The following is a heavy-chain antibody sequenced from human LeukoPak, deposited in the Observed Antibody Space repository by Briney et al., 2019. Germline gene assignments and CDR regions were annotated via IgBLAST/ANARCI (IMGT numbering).Heavy chain of an antibody. V-gene: IGHV6-1*01. J-gene: IGHJ1*01. CDR3: ARGPSYFQH. Sequence: SQTLSLTCAISGDSFSSKSTAWNWIRQSPSRGLEWLGRTYYRSKWYKYYAVSVKGRITINPDTSKNQFSLQLNSVTPEDTAVYYCARGPSYFQHWGQGTLVTVSS. CDR2: TYYRSKWYK. CDR1: GDSFSSKSTA.